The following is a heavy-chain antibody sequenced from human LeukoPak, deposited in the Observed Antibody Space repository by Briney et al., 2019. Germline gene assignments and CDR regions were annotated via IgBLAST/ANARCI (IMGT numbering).Heavy chain of an antibody. Sequence: GGSLRLSCVASQFTFKNYWMHWVRQAPGRGLVWLSYISPDGSSTRYADSVRGRFTISRDNTKNTLYLQMNSLRAEDTAVYFCATAWSYWGQGTLVTVSS. CDR2: ISPDGSST. J-gene: IGHJ4*02. V-gene: IGHV3-74*01. CDR3: ATAWSY. D-gene: IGHD2-21*02. CDR1: QFTFKNYW.